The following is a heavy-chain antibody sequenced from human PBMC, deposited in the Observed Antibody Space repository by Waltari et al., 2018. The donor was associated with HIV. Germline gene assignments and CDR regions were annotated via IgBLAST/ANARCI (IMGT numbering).Heavy chain of an antibody. Sequence: QVQLVESGGGVVKPGGSLRLSCTASGFLFGGYVMRWVRQAPGKGLEWVAATSFDGSNNYYAQSVKGRFTISRDNVKNMLHLQMNSLKIEDTAVYYCAKDKSGSLHYYYYYGMDVWGKGTTVAASS. CDR1: GFLFGGYV. V-gene: IGHV3-30*01. CDR3: AKDKSGSLHYYYYYGMDV. CDR2: TSFDGSNN. D-gene: IGHD1-26*01. J-gene: IGHJ6*04.